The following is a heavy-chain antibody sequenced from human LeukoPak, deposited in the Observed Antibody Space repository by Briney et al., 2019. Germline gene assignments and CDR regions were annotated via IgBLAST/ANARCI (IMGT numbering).Heavy chain of an antibody. V-gene: IGHV4-34*01. CDR1: GGSFSGYY. CDR3: ARISVLRYFDWLIYYYYYMDV. Sequence: SSETLSLTCAVYGGSFSGYYWSWIRQPPGKGLEWIGEINHSGSTNYNPSLKSRVTISVDTSKNQFSLKLSSVTAADTAVYYCARISVLRYFDWLIYYYYYMDVWGKGTTVTISS. J-gene: IGHJ6*03. D-gene: IGHD3-9*01. CDR2: INHSGST.